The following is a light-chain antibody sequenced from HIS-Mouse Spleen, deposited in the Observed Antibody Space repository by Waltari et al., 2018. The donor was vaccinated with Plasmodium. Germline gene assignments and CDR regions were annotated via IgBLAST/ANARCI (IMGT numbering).Light chain of an antibody. Sequence: QSALTQPASVSGSPGQSITISCTGTSSDVGGYHYVSWYQQHPGKAPKLMIYEVSNRPSGVSNRVSGSKSGNPASLTISGLQAEDEADYYCSSYTSSSTLDVFGTGTKVTVL. CDR2: EVS. V-gene: IGLV2-14*01. CDR3: SSYTSSSTLDV. J-gene: IGLJ1*01. CDR1: SSDVGGYHY.